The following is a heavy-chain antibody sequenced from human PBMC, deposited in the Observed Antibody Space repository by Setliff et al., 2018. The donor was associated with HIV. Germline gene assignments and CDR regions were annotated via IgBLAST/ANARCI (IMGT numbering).Heavy chain of an antibody. CDR2: IYYSGST. Sequence: SETLSLTCSVSGDSISSSSYYWGWIRQPPGKGLEWIGSIYYSGSTYYNPSLNSRVTISVDASKNQFSLKLSSVTAADTAVYYCTSLPPLYDSSGYYFDYWGQGTLVTVSS. V-gene: IGHV4-39*01. CDR3: TSLPPLYDSSGYYFDY. D-gene: IGHD3-22*01. CDR1: GDSISSSSYY. J-gene: IGHJ4*02.